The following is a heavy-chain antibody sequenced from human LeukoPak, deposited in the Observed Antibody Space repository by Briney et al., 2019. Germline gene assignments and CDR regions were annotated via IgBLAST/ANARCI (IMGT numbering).Heavy chain of an antibody. CDR2: ISWNSGSI. CDR1: GFTFDDYA. J-gene: IGHJ4*02. D-gene: IGHD3-22*01. V-gene: IGHV3-9*01. Sequence: QSGRSLRLSCAASGFTFDDYAMHWVRQPPGKGLEWVSGISWNSGSIGYADSVKGRFTISRDNAKNSLYLQMNSLRAEDTALYYCAKDTGYYYDSSNYWVWGQGTLVTVSS. CDR3: AKDTGYYYDSSNYWV.